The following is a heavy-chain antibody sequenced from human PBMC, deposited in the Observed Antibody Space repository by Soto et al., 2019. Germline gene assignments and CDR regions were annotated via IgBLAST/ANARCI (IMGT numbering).Heavy chain of an antibody. CDR1: GYTFTSYY. Sequence: KVSCKASGYTFTSYYMHWVRQMPGSGLEWMGITHTGDSDTKYSPSFQGHVTISADKSITTAYLQWSSLKASDTAIYYCVRLPNLFYYYGMDVWGQGTTVTVSS. CDR2: THTGDSDT. J-gene: IGHJ6*02. V-gene: IGHV5-51*01. CDR3: VRLPNLFYYYGMDV.